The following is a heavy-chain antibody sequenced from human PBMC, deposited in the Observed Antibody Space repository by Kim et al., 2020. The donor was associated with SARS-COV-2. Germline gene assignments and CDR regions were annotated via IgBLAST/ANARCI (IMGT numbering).Heavy chain of an antibody. Sequence: TDYAAPVKGRFTISRDDSKNTLYLQMNSLKTEDTAVYYCTTERLLPFHHYWGQGTLVTVSS. V-gene: IGHV3-15*01. J-gene: IGHJ4*02. CDR3: TTERLLPFHHY. CDR2: T.